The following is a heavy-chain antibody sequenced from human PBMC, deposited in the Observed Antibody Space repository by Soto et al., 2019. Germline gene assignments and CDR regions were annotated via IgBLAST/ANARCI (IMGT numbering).Heavy chain of an antibody. V-gene: IGHV3-21*01. Sequence: EVQLVESGGGLVKPGGSLRLSCAVSGFTFSAYTMSWVRQAPGEGLEWVSSISSTSAHIFYADSVKGRFTISRDNAKSLLYLQMNSLRAEDTAVCFCRREEYDYWGQGTLVTVSS. J-gene: IGHJ4*02. D-gene: IGHD1-26*01. CDR1: GFTFSAYT. CDR3: RREEYDY. CDR2: ISSTSAHI.